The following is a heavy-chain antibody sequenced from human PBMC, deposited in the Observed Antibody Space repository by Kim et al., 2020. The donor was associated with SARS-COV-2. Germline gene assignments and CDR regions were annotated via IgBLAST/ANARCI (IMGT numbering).Heavy chain of an antibody. CDR2: ISGGGTST. Sequence: GGSLRLSCAASGVSFSSHAMSWVRKGPGRGLEWVSGISGGGTSTYYADSVKGRFTISRDNSKNTLYLQMNSLRAEDTAIYFCATRNPPRFWGQGTLVSVSS. CDR1: GVSFSSHA. J-gene: IGHJ4*02. CDR3: ATRNPPRF. V-gene: IGHV3-23*01.